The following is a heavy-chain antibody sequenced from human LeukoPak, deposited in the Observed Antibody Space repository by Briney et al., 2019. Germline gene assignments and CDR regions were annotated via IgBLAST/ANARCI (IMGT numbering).Heavy chain of an antibody. CDR3: ARGDSGQFVY. CDR2: IKPGDGST. J-gene: IGHJ4*02. D-gene: IGHD2-21*01. V-gene: IGHV1-46*01. CDR1: GYTFTNYF. Sequence: ASVKVSCKASGYTFTNYFLHWVRQAPGKGLEGMAFIKPGDGSTTYAQKFQGRVTLNRDTSTGTLYMELSSLRSDDTAVYYCARGDSGQFVYWGQGTLVTVSS.